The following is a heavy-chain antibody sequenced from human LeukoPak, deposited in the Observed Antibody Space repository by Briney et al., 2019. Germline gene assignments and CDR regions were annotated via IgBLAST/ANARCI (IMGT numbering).Heavy chain of an antibody. CDR1: GFTFSRYG. Sequence: GGSLRLSCAASGFTFSRYGMHWVRQAPGRGLEWVSAISGSGPSTYSADSVKGRFTISRDKSKNTLYLQMNSLRAEDTAVYFCAAAYFGVDQYYYGMDVWGQGTTVTVSS. D-gene: IGHD3-3*01. CDR2: ISGSGPST. J-gene: IGHJ6*02. CDR3: AAAYFGVDQYYYGMDV. V-gene: IGHV3-23*01.